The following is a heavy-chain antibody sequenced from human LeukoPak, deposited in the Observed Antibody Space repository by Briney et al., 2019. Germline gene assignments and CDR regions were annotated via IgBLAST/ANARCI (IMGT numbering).Heavy chain of an antibody. CDR3: ARGRGLRAVNNWFDP. Sequence: SETLSLTCAVYGGSFSGYYWTWIRQPPGKGLEWIGEVNHSGSTNYNPSLKSRVTISVDTSKNQFSLELTSVTAADPPVYYCARGRGLRAVNNWFDPWGQGTLVTVSS. V-gene: IGHV4-34*01. J-gene: IGHJ5*02. D-gene: IGHD3-10*01. CDR1: GGSFSGYY. CDR2: VNHSGST.